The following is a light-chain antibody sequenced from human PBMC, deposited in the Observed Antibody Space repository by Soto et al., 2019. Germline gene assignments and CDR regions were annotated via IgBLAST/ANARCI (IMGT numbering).Light chain of an antibody. V-gene: IGKV1-9*01. J-gene: IGKJ5*01. CDR2: AAS. CDR1: QGITNY. Sequence: IQMSQSTSTLSGSVGDRVTITCRASQGITNYLAWYQQKPGKAPKLLIYAASTLQSGVPSRFSGSGSGTDFTLSISSLQTEDFATYCCQQVDSYPITFGQGTRLEIK. CDR3: QQVDSYPIT.